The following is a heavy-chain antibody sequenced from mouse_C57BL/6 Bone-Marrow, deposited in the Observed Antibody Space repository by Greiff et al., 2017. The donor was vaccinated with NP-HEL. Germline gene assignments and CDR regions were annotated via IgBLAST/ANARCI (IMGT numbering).Heavy chain of an antibody. D-gene: IGHD1-1*01. V-gene: IGHV1-55*01. J-gene: IGHJ4*01. CDR3: ARGYYGRAPYYYAMDY. Sequence: QVHVKQPGAELVKPGASVKMSCKASGYTFTSYWITWVKQRPGQGLEWIGDIYPGSGSTNYNEKFKSKATLTVDTSSSTAYMQLSSLTSEDSAVYYCARGYYGRAPYYYAMDYWGQGTSVTVSS. CDR2: IYPGSGST. CDR1: GYTFTSYW.